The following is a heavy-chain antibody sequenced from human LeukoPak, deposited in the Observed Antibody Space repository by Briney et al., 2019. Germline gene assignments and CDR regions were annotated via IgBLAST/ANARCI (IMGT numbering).Heavy chain of an antibody. CDR2: IYHSGST. J-gene: IGHJ5*02. Sequence: NPSQTLSLTCAVSGGSISSGGYFWSWIRQPPGKGLEWIGYIYHSGSTYYNPSLKSRVTISVDRSKNQFSLKLSSVTAADTAVYYCARGNVLLWFGELTNWFDPWGQGTLVTVSS. V-gene: IGHV4-30-2*01. CDR1: GGSISSGGYF. D-gene: IGHD3-10*01. CDR3: ARGNVLLWFGELTNWFDP.